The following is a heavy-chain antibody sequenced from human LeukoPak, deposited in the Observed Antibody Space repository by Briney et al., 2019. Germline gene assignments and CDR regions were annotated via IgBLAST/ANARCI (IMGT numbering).Heavy chain of an antibody. Sequence: PGGSLRLSCAASGFTFTSYAMSWVRQAPGKGLEWVSAISSSGGGTYYADSVKGRFTISRDNSKNTLYLQMNSLRAEDTAVYYCAKDRGPGVSGYFPYWGQGTLVTVSS. J-gene: IGHJ4*02. CDR1: GFTFTSYA. CDR3: AKDRGPGVSGYFPY. V-gene: IGHV3-23*01. CDR2: ISSSGGGT. D-gene: IGHD3-3*01.